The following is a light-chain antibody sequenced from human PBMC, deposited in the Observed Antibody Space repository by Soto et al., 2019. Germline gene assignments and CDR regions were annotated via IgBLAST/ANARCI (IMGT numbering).Light chain of an antibody. CDR2: GAS. Sequence: EIVMTQSPATLSVSPGERATLSCRASHSISSNLAWYQQKPGQAPRLIIYGASTRATGISARFSGSGSGTAFTLTISSLQSEDSAVYYCQQYNNWPPMYTFGQGTKLEIK. V-gene: IGKV3-15*01. CDR3: QQYNNWPPMYT. J-gene: IGKJ2*01. CDR1: HSISSN.